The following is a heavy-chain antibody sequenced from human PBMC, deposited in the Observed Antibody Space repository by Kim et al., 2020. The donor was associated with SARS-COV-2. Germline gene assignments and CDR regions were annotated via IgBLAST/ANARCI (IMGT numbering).Heavy chain of an antibody. CDR3: ARDGWEGVDGMDV. V-gene: IGHV3-21*01. Sequence: GGSLRLSCAASGFTFSSYSMNWVRQAPGKGLEWVSSISSSSSYIYYADSVKGRFTISRDNAKNSLYLQMNSLRAEDTAVYYCARDGWEGVDGMDVWGQGTTVTVSS. CDR1: GFTFSSYS. J-gene: IGHJ6*02. CDR2: ISSSSSYI. D-gene: IGHD1-26*01.